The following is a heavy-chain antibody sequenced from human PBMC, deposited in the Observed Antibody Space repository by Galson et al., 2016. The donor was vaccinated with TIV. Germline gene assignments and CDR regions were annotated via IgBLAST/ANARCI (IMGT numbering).Heavy chain of an antibody. J-gene: IGHJ5*02. CDR2: IYDTGST. D-gene: IGHD2-2*02. CDR3: ARHISIPALKRHHYFDP. CDR1: GGSITSSGFY. V-gene: IGHV4-39*01. Sequence: ETLSLPCTVSGGSITSSGFYWAWIRQSPGKGLEWLGSIYDTGSTSYNPSFRSRVTMSVDTSRNAFSLRLTSVTAADTSIYYCARHISIPALKRHHYFDPWGQGTLVTVSS.